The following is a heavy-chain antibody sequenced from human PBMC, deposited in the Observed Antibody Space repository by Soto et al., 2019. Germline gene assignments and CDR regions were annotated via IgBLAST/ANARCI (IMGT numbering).Heavy chain of an antibody. CDR2: ISYDGNKK. Sequence: QVQLVESGGGVVQPGRSLRLSCAASGFTFSNYAMHWVRQAPGKGLEWVAVISYDGNKKYYADSVKGRFTISRDNSKNTLYLQMNSLRTEDTAVYYCARDHDYGIYYYYGMGVWGQGTTDTVSS. D-gene: IGHD4-17*01. V-gene: IGHV3-30-3*01. J-gene: IGHJ6*02. CDR1: GFTFSNYA. CDR3: ARDHDYGIYYYYGMGV.